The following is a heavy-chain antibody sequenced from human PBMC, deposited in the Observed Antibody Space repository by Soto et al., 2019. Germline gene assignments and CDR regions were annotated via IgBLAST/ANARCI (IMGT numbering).Heavy chain of an antibody. J-gene: IGHJ4*02. CDR3: ARTSGIAARGYYFDY. Sequence: QVQLQESGPGLVKPSETLSLTCTVSGGSISSYYWSWIRQHPGKGLEWIGYIYYSGSTNYNPSIKSRVTISVDTSKNQFSLKLSSVTAAETAVYYCARTSGIAARGYYFDYGGQGTLVTVSS. CDR2: IYYSGST. V-gene: IGHV4-59*08. CDR1: GGSISSYY. D-gene: IGHD6-6*01.